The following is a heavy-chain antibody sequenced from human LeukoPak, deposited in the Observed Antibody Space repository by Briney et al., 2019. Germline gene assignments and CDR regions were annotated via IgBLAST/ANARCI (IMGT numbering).Heavy chain of an antibody. J-gene: IGHJ5*02. CDR1: GGSITRTNW. V-gene: IGHV4-4*02. Sequence: PSETLSLTCAVSGGSITRTNWWTWVRQPPGKGLEWIGVGYHNGRTNYTPSLQSRITISVDKSKNQFSLNLTSVTAADTAIYYCARDWDGRDSDRSGYYPRWFDPWGQGALVTVSS. CDR3: ARDWDGRDSDRSGYYPRWFDP. CDR2: GYHNGRT. D-gene: IGHD3-22*01.